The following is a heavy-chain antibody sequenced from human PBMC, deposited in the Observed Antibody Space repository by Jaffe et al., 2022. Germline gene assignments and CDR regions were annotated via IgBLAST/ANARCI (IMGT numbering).Heavy chain of an antibody. CDR1: GFTFSSYA. Sequence: EVQLLESGGGLVQPGGSLRLSCAASGFTFSSYAMSWVRQAPGKGLEWVSAISGSGGSTYYADSVKGRFTISRDNSKNTLYLQMNSLRAEDTAVYYCAKDPPSSILVVYGQYDYWGQGTLVTVSS. V-gene: IGHV3-23*01. D-gene: IGHD2-8*02. CDR3: AKDPPSSILVVYGQYDY. CDR2: ISGSGGST. J-gene: IGHJ4*02.